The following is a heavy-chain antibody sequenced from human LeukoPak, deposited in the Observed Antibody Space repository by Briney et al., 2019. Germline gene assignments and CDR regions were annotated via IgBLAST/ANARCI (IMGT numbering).Heavy chain of an antibody. CDR1: GYTFTGYY. V-gene: IGHV1-18*04. D-gene: IGHD3-22*01. CDR2: ISAYNGNT. J-gene: IGHJ4*02. Sequence: ASVKVSCKASGYTFTGYYMHWVRQTPGQGLEWMGWISAYNGNTNYAQKLQGRVTMTTDTSTSTAYMELRSLRSDDTAVYYCARSKLIYYDSSGYYDYWGQGTLVTVSS. CDR3: ARSKLIYYDSSGYYDY.